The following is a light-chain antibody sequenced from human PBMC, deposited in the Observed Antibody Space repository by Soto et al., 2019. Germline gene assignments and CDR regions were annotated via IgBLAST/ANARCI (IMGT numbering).Light chain of an antibody. V-gene: IGKV3-11*01. CDR3: QQRTNWPLT. CDR1: QSISTY. J-gene: IGKJ4*01. Sequence: EIVLTQSPATLSLSPGERATLSCRASQSISTYLAWYQQKRGQAPRLLIYDASNRATGIPARFSGSGSGTDFTRTISSLEPEDFAVYYCQQRTNWPLTFGGGTKVDIK. CDR2: DAS.